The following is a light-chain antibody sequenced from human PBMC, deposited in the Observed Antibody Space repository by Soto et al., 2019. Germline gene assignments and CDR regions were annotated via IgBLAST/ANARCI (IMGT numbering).Light chain of an antibody. J-gene: IGLJ1*01. CDR2: EVT. V-gene: IGLV2-14*01. CDR1: GSDVGGYDY. CDR3: SSYTSSSTYV. Sequence: LAQPASVSGSPGQSITISCTGTGSDVGGYDYVSWYQHHPGKAPKVMIYEVTNRPSGVSNRFSGSKSGNTASLTISGLLAEDEADYYCSSYTSSSTYVFGTGTKVTVL.